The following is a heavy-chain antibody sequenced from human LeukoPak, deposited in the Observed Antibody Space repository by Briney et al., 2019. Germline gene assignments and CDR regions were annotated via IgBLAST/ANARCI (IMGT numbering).Heavy chain of an antibody. J-gene: IGHJ4*02. D-gene: IGHD5-18*01. CDR1: GDSINTGGYY. Sequence: SETLSLTCTVSGDSINTGGYYWSWIRQHPGKGLEWVGYIHYGGSTSYNPSLKTRATIAVDTSKTQFSLNLSSVTAADTAVYYCARAPGGYTYGYYFDYWGQGTLVTVSS. CDR3: ARAPGGYTYGYYFDY. CDR2: IHYGGST. V-gene: IGHV4-31*03.